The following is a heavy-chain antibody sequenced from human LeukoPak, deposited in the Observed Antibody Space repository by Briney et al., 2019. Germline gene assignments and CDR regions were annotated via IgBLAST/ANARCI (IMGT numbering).Heavy chain of an antibody. V-gene: IGHV4-39*01. CDR1: GGSISSSRNS. J-gene: IGHJ4*02. Sequence: PSETLTLTCTVSGGSISSSRNSWAWIRQPPGKGLEWIGSIYSSGSTFYNPSLKSRVTISVGTSKKQFSLKLTSVTAADTAVYYSATSYDTSGYYLFDYWGQGTLVTVSS. CDR3: ATSYDTSGYYLFDY. D-gene: IGHD3-22*01. CDR2: IYSSGST.